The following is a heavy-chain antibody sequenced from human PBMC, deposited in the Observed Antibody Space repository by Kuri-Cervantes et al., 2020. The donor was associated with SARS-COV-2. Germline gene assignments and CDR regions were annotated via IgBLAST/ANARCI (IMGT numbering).Heavy chain of an antibody. CDR2: IYVRSRDT. CDR3: AKDKRRVVVDTLDY. V-gene: IGHV3-NL1*01. Sequence: GESLKISCAASGFIFSNYGMGWVRQAPGKGLEWVSVIYVRSRDTKYADSVKGRFTISRDNSKNTLYLQMNSLRAEDTAVYYCAKDKRRVVVDTLDYWGQGTLVTVSS. D-gene: IGHD3-22*01. CDR1: GFIFSNYG. J-gene: IGHJ4*02.